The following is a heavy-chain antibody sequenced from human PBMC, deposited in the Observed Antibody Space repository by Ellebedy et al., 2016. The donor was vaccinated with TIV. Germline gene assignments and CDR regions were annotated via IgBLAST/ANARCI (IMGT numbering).Heavy chain of an antibody. Sequence: GESLKISCAASGFTFSSYAMHWVRQAPGKGLVWVSRINSDGSSTSYADSVKGRITISRDNTKNTLYLQMNSLRAEDTAVYYCARDHNFDYGDYFLDYWGQGTLVTVSS. D-gene: IGHD4-17*01. CDR1: GFTFSSYA. V-gene: IGHV3-74*01. CDR3: ARDHNFDYGDYFLDY. J-gene: IGHJ4*02. CDR2: INSDGSST.